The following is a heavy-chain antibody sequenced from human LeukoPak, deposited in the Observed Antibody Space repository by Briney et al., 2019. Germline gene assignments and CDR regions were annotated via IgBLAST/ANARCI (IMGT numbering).Heavy chain of an antibody. J-gene: IGHJ5*02. CDR2: IIPIFGTA. V-gene: IGHV1-69*13. Sequence: SVKVSCKASGGTFSSYAISWVRQAPGQGLEWMGGIIPIFGTANYAQKFQGRVTITADESTSTAYMELSSLRSEDTAVYYCARVGFGEFFNWFDPWGQGTLVTVSS. CDR3: ARVGFGEFFNWFDP. CDR1: GGTFSSYA. D-gene: IGHD3-10*01.